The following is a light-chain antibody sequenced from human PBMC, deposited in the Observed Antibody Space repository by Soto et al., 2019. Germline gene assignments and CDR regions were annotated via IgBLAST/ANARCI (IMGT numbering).Light chain of an antibody. V-gene: IGKV3-15*01. J-gene: IGKJ5*01. CDR3: QQYDTWPT. CDR2: GAS. CDR1: QSVSSN. Sequence: EIVMTQSPVTLSVSPGERVTLSCRASQSVSSNLAWYQQKPGQAPRLLFYGASTRATGLPARFCGSGSGTEFPLTISSLQSEDFAVYYCQQYDTWPTFGPGTRLEIK.